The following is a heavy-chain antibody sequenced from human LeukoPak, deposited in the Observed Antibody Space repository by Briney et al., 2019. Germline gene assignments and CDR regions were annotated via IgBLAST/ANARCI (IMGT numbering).Heavy chain of an antibody. Sequence: SETLSLTCAVYGGSFSGFYWSWIRQPPGKGLEWIGEINHSGSTNYNPSLKSRVTLSVDTVNTQFSLKLSSVTAADTAVYYCARRRVTAGHDYWGQGTLVTVSS. V-gene: IGHV4-34*01. J-gene: IGHJ4*02. CDR1: GGSFSGFY. D-gene: IGHD2-21*02. CDR2: INHSGST. CDR3: ARRRVTAGHDY.